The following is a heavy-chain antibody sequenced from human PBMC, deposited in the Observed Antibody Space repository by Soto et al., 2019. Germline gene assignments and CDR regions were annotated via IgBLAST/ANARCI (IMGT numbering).Heavy chain of an antibody. D-gene: IGHD2-21*01. Sequence: GGSLRLSCAASGFTFSSYGMHWVRQAPGKGLEWVAVISYDGSNKYYADSVKGRFTISRDNSKNTLYLQMNSLRAEGTAVYYCAKEFLRWPAWAEFYFDYWGQGTLVTVSS. J-gene: IGHJ4*02. CDR3: AKEFLRWPAWAEFYFDY. V-gene: IGHV3-30*18. CDR1: GFTFSSYG. CDR2: ISYDGSNK.